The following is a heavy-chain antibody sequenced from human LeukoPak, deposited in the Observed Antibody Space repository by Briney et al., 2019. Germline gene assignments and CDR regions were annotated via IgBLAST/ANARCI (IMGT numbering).Heavy chain of an antibody. CDR1: GGTFSSYA. CDR2: INPNSGGT. V-gene: IGHV1-2*02. D-gene: IGHD1-20*01. Sequence: ASVKVSCKASGGTFSSYAISWVRQAPGQGLEWMGWINPNSGGTNYAQKFQGRVTMTRDTSISTAYMELSRLRSDDTAVYYCARSIHPITGTNNWFDPWGQGTLVTVSS. J-gene: IGHJ5*02. CDR3: ARSIHPITGTNNWFDP.